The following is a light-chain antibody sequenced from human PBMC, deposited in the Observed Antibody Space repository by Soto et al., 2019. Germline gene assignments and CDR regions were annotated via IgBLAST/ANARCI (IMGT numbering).Light chain of an antibody. Sequence: QSVLTQPRSVSGSPGQSVTISCTGTSSDVGGYNYVSWYQQHPGKAPKLMIYDVSKRPSGVPDRFSGSKSGNTASLTISGLQAEDEADYYCCSYAGTKTLVFGGGTKLTVL. CDR2: DVS. J-gene: IGLJ2*01. CDR3: CSYAGTKTLV. CDR1: SSDVGGYNY. V-gene: IGLV2-11*01.